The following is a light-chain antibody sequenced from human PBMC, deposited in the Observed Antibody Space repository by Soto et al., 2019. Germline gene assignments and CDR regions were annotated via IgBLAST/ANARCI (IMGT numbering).Light chain of an antibody. V-gene: IGKV1-33*01. Sequence: DIQMTQSPSSLSASVGDRVTITCQASQNINNYLNWYQQKPGRAPKLLIYDASNLEAGVPSRFGGSGSGTDFTLTISSLQPEDIATYYCQQYDTVLYSFGQGTKVDIK. CDR3: QQYDTVLYS. CDR1: QNINNY. CDR2: DAS. J-gene: IGKJ2*03.